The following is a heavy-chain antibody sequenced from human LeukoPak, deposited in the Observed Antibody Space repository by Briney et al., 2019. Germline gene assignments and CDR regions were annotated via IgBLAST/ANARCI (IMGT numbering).Heavy chain of an antibody. D-gene: IGHD5-12*01. V-gene: IGHV3-30*02. Sequence: GGSLRLSCAASGFTFSSYGMYWVRQAPGKGLEWVAFIRYDGSNKYYADSVKGRFTISRDNSKNMLYLQMNSLRAEDTAVYYCAKDYFRGYSGCDLFDYWGQGTLVTVSS. CDR3: AKDYFRGYSGCDLFDY. CDR2: IRYDGSNK. CDR1: GFTFSSYG. J-gene: IGHJ4*02.